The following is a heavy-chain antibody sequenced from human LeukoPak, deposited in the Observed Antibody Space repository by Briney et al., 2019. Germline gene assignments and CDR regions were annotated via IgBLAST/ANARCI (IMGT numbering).Heavy chain of an antibody. CDR3: ARQLWFGESPPGY. J-gene: IGHJ4*02. CDR2: IRYDGSNK. Sequence: GGSLRLSCAASGFTFSSYGMHWVRQAPGKGLEWVAFIRYDGSNKYYADYVKGRFTISRDNSKNTLYLQMNSLRAEDTAVYYCARQLWFGESPPGYWGQGTLVTVSS. V-gene: IGHV3-30*02. CDR1: GFTFSSYG. D-gene: IGHD3-10*01.